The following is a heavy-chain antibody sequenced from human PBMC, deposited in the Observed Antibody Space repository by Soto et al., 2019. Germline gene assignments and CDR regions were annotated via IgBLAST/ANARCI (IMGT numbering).Heavy chain of an antibody. CDR1: GFTFSDSW. Sequence: EVQLVESGGGLVQPGGSLRLSCTASGFTFSDSWMTWVSQAPGKGLEWVARIKPDESEKKYADSVKGRFSSSRDNAKNSMYLQMDSLRGEDTAVYYCVRGGSNYASWGQGTLVSVSS. J-gene: IGHJ5*02. CDR2: IKPDESEK. CDR3: VRGGSNYAS. V-gene: IGHV3-7*01. D-gene: IGHD4-4*01.